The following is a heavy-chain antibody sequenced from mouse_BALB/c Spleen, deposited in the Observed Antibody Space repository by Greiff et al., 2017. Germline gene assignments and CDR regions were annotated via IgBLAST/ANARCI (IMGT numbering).Heavy chain of an antibody. J-gene: IGHJ3*01. D-gene: IGHD2-14*01. V-gene: IGHV1-18*01. CDR1: GYTFTDYN. CDR3: AREHYRYDGKFAD. Sequence: VQLQQSGPELVKPGASVKIPCKASGYTFTDYNMDWVKQSHGKSLEWIGDINPNNGGTIYNQKFKGKATLTVDKSSSTAYMELRSLTSEDTAVYYCAREHYRYDGKFADWGQGTLVTVSA. CDR2: INPNNGGT.